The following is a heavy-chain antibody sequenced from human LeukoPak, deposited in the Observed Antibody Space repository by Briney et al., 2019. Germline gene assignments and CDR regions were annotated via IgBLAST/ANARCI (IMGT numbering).Heavy chain of an antibody. Sequence: PGGSLRLSCAVSGFTFRNYWMHWVRQAPGKGPVWVSNINSDGSTTNYADSVKGRFTIPRDNAKNTLYLQMNSLRAEDTAVYYCARGAYWFDPWGQGTLVTVSS. CDR1: GFTFRNYW. V-gene: IGHV3-74*01. CDR2: INSDGSTT. J-gene: IGHJ5*02. CDR3: ARGAYWFDP.